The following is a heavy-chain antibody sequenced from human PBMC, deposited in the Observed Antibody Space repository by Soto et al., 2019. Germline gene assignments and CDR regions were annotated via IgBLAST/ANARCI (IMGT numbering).Heavy chain of an antibody. CDR1: GGSISSGGYY. CDR2: IYYSGST. CDR3: ARHPFGGANYYGMDV. D-gene: IGHD3-10*01. Sequence: QVQLQESGPGLVKPSQTLSLTCTVSGGSISSGGYYWSWIRQHPGKGLEWIGYIYYSGSTYYNPSLKSRVTISVDTSKNQVSLKLSSVTAADTAVYYCARHPFGGANYYGMDVWGQGTTVTVSS. J-gene: IGHJ6*02. V-gene: IGHV4-31*03.